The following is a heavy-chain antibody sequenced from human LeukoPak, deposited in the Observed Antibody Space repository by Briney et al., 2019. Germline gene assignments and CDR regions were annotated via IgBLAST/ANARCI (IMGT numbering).Heavy chain of an antibody. Sequence: GGSLRLSCAASGFTFSSYWMHWVRQAPGKGLVWVSRINSDGSSTGYADSVKGRFTISRDNAKNTLYLQMNSLRAEDTAVYYCARDLLPLRYYYYYGMDVWGQGTTVTVSS. J-gene: IGHJ6*02. D-gene: IGHD4-17*01. CDR1: GFTFSSYW. CDR2: INSDGSST. CDR3: ARDLLPLRYYYYYGMDV. V-gene: IGHV3-74*01.